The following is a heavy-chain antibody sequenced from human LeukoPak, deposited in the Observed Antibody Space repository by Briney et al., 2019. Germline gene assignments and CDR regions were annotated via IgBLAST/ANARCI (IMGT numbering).Heavy chain of an antibody. Sequence: SETLSLTCIVSGGSFSTTSYFWGWIRQPPGQGLEWIGTFYYTGTTYYNPSLKSRVSISEDTSKNRFSLNLTSLTAADTAIYYCTRAPYNSKYYITDWGRGTLVTVSS. V-gene: IGHV4-39*07. CDR2: FYYTGTT. CDR3: TRAPYNSKYYITD. J-gene: IGHJ4*02. D-gene: IGHD4-11*01. CDR1: GGSFSTTSYF.